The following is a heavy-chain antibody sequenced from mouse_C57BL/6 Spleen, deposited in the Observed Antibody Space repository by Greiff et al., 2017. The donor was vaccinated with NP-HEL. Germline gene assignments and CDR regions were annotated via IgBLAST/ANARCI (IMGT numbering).Heavy chain of an antibody. CDR2: ISSGSSTI. CDR1: GFTFSDYG. Sequence: EVHLVESGGGLVKPGGSLKLSCAASGFTFSDYGMHWVRQAPEKGLEWVAYISSGSSTIYYADTVKGRFTISRDNAKNTLFLQMTSLRSEDTAMYYCARDHEDYFDYWGQGTTLTVSS. CDR3: ARDHEDYFDY. J-gene: IGHJ2*01. V-gene: IGHV5-17*01.